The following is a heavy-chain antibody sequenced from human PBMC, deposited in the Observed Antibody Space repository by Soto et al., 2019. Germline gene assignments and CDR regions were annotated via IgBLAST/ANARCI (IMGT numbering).Heavy chain of an antibody. Sequence: QVQLVQSGAEVKKPGASVKVSCKASGYTFTSYGISWVRQAPGQGLEWMGWISAYNGKTNYAQKLQGRVTMTTDTSTSTANMELRSLKSDDTAVTSGARDELGAPGVYWGQGTLVTVSS. CDR1: GYTFTSYG. J-gene: IGHJ4*02. V-gene: IGHV1-18*01. CDR3: ARDELGAPGVY. CDR2: ISAYNGKT. D-gene: IGHD6-6*01.